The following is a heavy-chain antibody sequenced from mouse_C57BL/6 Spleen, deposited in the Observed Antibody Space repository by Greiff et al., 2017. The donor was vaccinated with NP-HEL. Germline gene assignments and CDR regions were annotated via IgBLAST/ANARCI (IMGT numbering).Heavy chain of an antibody. J-gene: IGHJ4*01. CDR2: ILPGSGST. CDR1: GYTFTGYW. D-gene: IGHD2-5*01. CDR3: ARGAYYSNLKDY. Sequence: VQLQESGAELMKPGASVKLSCKATGYTFTGYWIEWVKQRPGHGLAWIGEILPGSGSTNYNEKFKGKATFTADTSSNTAYMQLSSLTTGDSAIYYCARGAYYSNLKDYWGQGTSGTVSS. V-gene: IGHV1-9*01.